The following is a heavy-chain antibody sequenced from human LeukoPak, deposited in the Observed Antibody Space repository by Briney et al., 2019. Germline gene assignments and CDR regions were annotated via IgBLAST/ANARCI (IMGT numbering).Heavy chain of an antibody. V-gene: IGHV3-23*01. J-gene: IGHJ4*02. Sequence: GGSLRLSCAASGFTFRRYGMTWVRQAPGKGLEWVSSISGSGGSTFYADSVKGRFTISRDNSRNTVYLQMNSLRAEDTAVYYCANDLGWIQLNLGRGQGTLVTVSS. D-gene: IGHD5-18*01. CDR1: GFTFRRYG. CDR3: ANDLGWIQLNLG. CDR2: ISGSGGST.